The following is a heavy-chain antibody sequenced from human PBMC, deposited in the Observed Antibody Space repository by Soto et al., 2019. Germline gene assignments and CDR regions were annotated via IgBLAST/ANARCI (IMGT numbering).Heavy chain of an antibody. J-gene: IGHJ5*02. Sequence: ASVKVSCKASGYTFTGYYMHWVRQAPGQGLEWMGWINPNSGGTNYAQKFQGWVTMTRDTSISTAYMELSRPRSDDTAVYYCARLRLGVTRITIFGVPNNWFDPWGQGTLVTVSS. CDR3: ARLRLGVTRITIFGVPNNWFDP. V-gene: IGHV1-2*04. CDR2: INPNSGGT. CDR1: GYTFTGYY. D-gene: IGHD3-3*01.